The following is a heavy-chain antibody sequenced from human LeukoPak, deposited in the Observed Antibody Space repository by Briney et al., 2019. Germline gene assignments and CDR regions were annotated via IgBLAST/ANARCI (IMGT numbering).Heavy chain of an antibody. CDR3: ARGYSSSWYGRPEGNWFDP. CDR1: GGSISSYY. Sequence: PSETLSLTCTVSGGSISSYYWSWIRQPPGKGLEWIGHIYYSGSTNYNPSLKSRVTVSVDTSKQQFSLKLSSLTAADTAVYYCARGYSSSWYGRPEGNWFDPWGQGTLVTVSS. D-gene: IGHD6-13*01. V-gene: IGHV4-59*01. J-gene: IGHJ5*02. CDR2: IYYSGST.